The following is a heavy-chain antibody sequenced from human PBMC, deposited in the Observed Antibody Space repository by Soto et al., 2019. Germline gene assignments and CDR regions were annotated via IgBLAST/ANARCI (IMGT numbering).Heavy chain of an antibody. V-gene: IGHV4-31*03. J-gene: IGHJ4*02. CDR3: ARDHIVVVTATRYFDY. CDR1: GGSMSSGAYY. Sequence: PSETLSLTCTVSGGSMSSGAYYWTWIRQHPGKGLEWIGYVYYIGSTYYNPSLKSRVTISADTSKNQFSLKLSSVTAADTAVYYCARDHIVVVTATRYFDYWGQGTLVTVSS. D-gene: IGHD2-21*02. CDR2: VYYIGST.